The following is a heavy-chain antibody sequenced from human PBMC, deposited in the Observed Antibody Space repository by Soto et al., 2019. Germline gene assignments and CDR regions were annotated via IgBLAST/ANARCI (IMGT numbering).Heavy chain of an antibody. CDR2: ISSSGGST. V-gene: IGHV3-23*01. D-gene: IGHD6-13*01. Sequence: GGSLRLSCAASGFTFSSYTMSWVRQGPGKGLEWVSGISSSGGSTVYADSVKGRFTISRDNFKNTLYLQMNSLRAEDTALYYCAKQISSGWYYFDSWGQGTLVTVSS. J-gene: IGHJ4*02. CDR3: AKQISSGWYYFDS. CDR1: GFTFSSYT.